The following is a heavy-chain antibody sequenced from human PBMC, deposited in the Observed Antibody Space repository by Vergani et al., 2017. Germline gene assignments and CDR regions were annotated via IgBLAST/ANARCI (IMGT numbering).Heavy chain of an antibody. Sequence: QVQLQESGPGLVKPSQTLSLTCTVSGGSISSGSYYWSWIRQPAGKGLEWIGRIYTSGSTNYNPSLKSRVTISVDTSKNQFSLKPSSVTAADTAVYYCARTTLRSHGMDVWGQGTTVTVSS. J-gene: IGHJ6*02. CDR1: GGSISSGSYY. CDR2: IYTSGST. V-gene: IGHV4-61*02. D-gene: IGHD5-12*01. CDR3: ARTTLRSHGMDV.